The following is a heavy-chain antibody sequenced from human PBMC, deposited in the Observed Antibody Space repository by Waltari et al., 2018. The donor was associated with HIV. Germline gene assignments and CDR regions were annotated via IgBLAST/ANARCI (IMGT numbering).Heavy chain of an antibody. CDR1: GYSISRCYF. Sequence: QVQLQESGPGLVKPSETLSLTCAVSGYSISRCYFWGWNRQPPGKALEWIGSMFHNGSTYYNPSLKSRVTISVDTSKNQFSLKLSSVTSADTAIYYCAREWGTLMVAWFDPWGQGTLVTVSS. CDR3: AREWGTLMVAWFDP. V-gene: IGHV4-38-2*02. D-gene: IGHD3-10*01. CDR2: MFHNGST. J-gene: IGHJ5*02.